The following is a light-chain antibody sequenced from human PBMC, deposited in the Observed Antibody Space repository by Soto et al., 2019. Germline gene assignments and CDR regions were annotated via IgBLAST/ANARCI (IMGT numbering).Light chain of an antibody. Sequence: AIQMTHSPSSLSASVGDRVTITCRASQGIRNDLGWYQQKPGKAPKLLIYAASSLQSGVPSRFSGSGSGTDFTLTISSLQPDDFAIYYCLQDYNYPRTFGQGTKVDIK. CDR3: LQDYNYPRT. V-gene: IGKV1-6*01. J-gene: IGKJ1*01. CDR2: AAS. CDR1: QGIRND.